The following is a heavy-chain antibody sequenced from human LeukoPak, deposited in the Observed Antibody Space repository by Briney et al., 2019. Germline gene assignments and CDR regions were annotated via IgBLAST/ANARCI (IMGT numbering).Heavy chain of an antibody. CDR2: IASDGSST. CDR1: GFTFSSYW. Sequence: PGGSLRLSCAASGFTFSSYWMNWVRQAPGKGLVWVSRIASDGSSTTYADSVKGRFRISRDNAKNTLYLQMNSLRVEDTAVYYCARGRPHGSDYWGQGTLVTVSS. D-gene: IGHD2-15*01. J-gene: IGHJ4*02. V-gene: IGHV3-74*01. CDR3: ARGRPHGSDY.